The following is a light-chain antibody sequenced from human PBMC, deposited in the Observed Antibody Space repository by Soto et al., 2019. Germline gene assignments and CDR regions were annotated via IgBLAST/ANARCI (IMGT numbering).Light chain of an antibody. V-gene: IGLV4-69*01. J-gene: IGLJ3*02. Sequence: QLVLTQSPSASASLGASVKLTCTLSSGHTNYAIAWHQVQPEKGPRYLMKLNSDGRHSKGDGIPDRFSGSSSGAERYLTISSLRSEDEADYYCLTWGAGIWVFGGGTQLTVL. CDR3: LTWGAGIWV. CDR2: LNSDGRH. CDR1: SGHTNYA.